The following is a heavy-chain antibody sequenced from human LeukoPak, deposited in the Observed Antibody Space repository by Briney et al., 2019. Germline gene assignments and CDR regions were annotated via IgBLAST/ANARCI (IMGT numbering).Heavy chain of an antibody. CDR1: GFTFSTYS. CDR3: ARDSTYYYDSSGYSHFDY. Sequence: GGALRLSCADSGFTFSTYSVTWVRQAPGKGLEWVSYISSSSSTIYYGGSVKGRFTVSRDNAKNSLYLQMNSLRAEDTAVYYCARDSTYYYDSSGYSHFDYWGQGTLLTVSS. J-gene: IGHJ4*02. V-gene: IGHV3-48*01. CDR2: ISSSSSTI. D-gene: IGHD3-22*01.